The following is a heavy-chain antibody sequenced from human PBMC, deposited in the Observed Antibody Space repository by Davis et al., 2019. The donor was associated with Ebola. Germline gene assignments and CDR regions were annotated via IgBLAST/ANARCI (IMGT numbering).Heavy chain of an antibody. V-gene: IGHV3-30*02. CDR3: ARGGYD. CDR1: GFTFSSYG. Sequence: GESLKISCAASGFTFSSYGMYWVRQAPGKGLEWVAFIRYDGSNKYYVDSVKGRFTISRDNAKNSLYLQMNSLRDEDTAVYYCARGGYDWGQGTLVTVSS. CDR2: IRYDGSNK. D-gene: IGHD5-12*01. J-gene: IGHJ4*02.